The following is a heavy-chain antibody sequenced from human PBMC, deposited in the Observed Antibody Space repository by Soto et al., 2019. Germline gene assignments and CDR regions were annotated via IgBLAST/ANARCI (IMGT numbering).Heavy chain of an antibody. J-gene: IGHJ6*02. CDR2: ISSGGDNT. CDR3: AKDFDSYSSGRYGMDV. V-gene: IGHV3-23*01. Sequence: GESLKISCAASVFTFSSHAMSWVRQAPGKGLEWVSTISSGGDNTYSADSVKGRFTISRDNSKNTLYLQMNSLRAEDTAVYYCAKDFDSYSSGRYGMDVWGQGTTVTVSS. D-gene: IGHD6-19*01. CDR1: VFTFSSHA.